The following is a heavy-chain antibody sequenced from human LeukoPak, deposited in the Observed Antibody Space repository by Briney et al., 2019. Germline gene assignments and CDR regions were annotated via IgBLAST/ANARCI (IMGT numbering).Heavy chain of an antibody. J-gene: IGHJ4*02. CDR2: ISSSSSYI. CDR3: ARSCSGGSCYTQG. D-gene: IGHD2-15*01. V-gene: IGHV3-21*01. Sequence: KPGGSLRLSCAAFGFTFSSYSMNWVRQAPGKGLEWVSSISSSSSYIYYADSVKGRFTISRDNAKNSLYLQMNSLRAEDTAVYYCARSCSGGSCYTQGWGQGTLVTVSS. CDR1: GFTFSSYS.